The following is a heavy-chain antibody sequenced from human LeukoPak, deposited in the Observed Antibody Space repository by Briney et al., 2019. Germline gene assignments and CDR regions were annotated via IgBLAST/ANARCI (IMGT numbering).Heavy chain of an antibody. CDR1: GFTFSSYW. V-gene: IGHV3-23*01. J-gene: IGHJ3*02. D-gene: IGHD6-13*01. CDR2: ISGSGGST. Sequence: QAGGSLRLSCAASGFTFSSYWMHWVRQAPGKGLEWVSAISGSGGSTYYADSVKGRFTISRDNSKNTLYLQMNSLRAEDTAVYYCAKDLSGGSSWPDAFDIWGQGTMVTVSS. CDR3: AKDLSGGSSWPDAFDI.